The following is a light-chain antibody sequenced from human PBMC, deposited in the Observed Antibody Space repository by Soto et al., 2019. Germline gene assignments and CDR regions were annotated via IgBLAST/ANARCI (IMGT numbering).Light chain of an antibody. J-gene: IGLJ3*02. CDR1: SSNIGAGYD. CDR2: GNS. V-gene: IGLV1-40*01. CDR3: QSYDSSLSGLGGV. Sequence: QPVLTQPPSVSGAPGQRVTISCTGSSSNIGAGYDVHWYQQLPGTAPKLLIYGNSNRPSGVPDRFSGSKSGTSASLAITGLQAEDEPDYYRQSYDSSLSGLGGVFGGGTKLTVL.